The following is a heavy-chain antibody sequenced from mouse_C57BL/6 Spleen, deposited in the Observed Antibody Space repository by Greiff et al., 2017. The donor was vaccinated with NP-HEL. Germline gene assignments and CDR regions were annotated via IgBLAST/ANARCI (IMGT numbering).Heavy chain of an antibody. J-gene: IGHJ2*01. CDR3: ARDGYGSSYVDY. CDR2: IYPGDGDT. Sequence: VQLVESGPELVKPGASVKISCKASGYAFSSSWMNWVKQRPGKGLEWIGRIYPGDGDTNYNGKFKGKATLTADKSSSTAYMQLSSLTSEDSAVYFCARDGYGSSYVDYWGQGTTLTVSS. D-gene: IGHD1-1*01. V-gene: IGHV1-82*01. CDR1: GYAFSSSW.